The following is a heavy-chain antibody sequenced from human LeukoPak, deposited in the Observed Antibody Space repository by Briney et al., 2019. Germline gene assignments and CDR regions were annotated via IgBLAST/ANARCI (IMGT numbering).Heavy chain of an antibody. CDR1: GFTFSHYG. D-gene: IGHD2-21*02. J-gene: IGHJ4*02. CDR2: ISGSGGST. CDR3: AKSLYVTAIDY. Sequence: GGTLRLSCAASGFTFSHYGMTWVRQAPGKGLEWVSAISGSGGSTYYAGSVKGRFTISRDNSKNTLYLQMNSLRADDTAVYYCAKSLYVTAIDYWGQGTLVTVSS. V-gene: IGHV3-23*01.